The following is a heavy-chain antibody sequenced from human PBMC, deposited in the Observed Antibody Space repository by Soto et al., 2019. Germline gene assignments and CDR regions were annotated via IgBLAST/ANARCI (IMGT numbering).Heavy chain of an antibody. J-gene: IGHJ4*02. CDR1: GFTFSSYA. CDR3: GTGLLKQQLQTWDVEY. CDR2: ISYDGSNK. Sequence: PVGSLRLSCAASGFTFSSYAMHWVRQAPGKGLEWVAVISYDGSNKYYADSVKGRFTISRDNSKNTLYLQMNSLRAEDTAVYYCGTGLLKQQLQTWDVEYRGQGPLVTVSS. D-gene: IGHD6-13*01. V-gene: IGHV3-30-3*01.